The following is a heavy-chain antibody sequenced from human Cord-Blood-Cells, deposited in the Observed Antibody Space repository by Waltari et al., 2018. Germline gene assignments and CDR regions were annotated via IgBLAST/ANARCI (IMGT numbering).Heavy chain of an antibody. J-gene: IGHJ4*02. D-gene: IGHD6-19*01. Sequence: QVQLQESGPGLVKPSETLSLTCTVSGGSISSSYWSWLRRPPGKGLEWIGYIYYSGSTNYNPSLKSRVTISVDTSKNQFSLKLSSVTAADTAVYYCARGWYSSGWYYFDYWGQGTLVTVSS. CDR3: ARGWYSSGWYYFDY. CDR2: IYYSGST. V-gene: IGHV4-59*01. CDR1: GGSISSSY.